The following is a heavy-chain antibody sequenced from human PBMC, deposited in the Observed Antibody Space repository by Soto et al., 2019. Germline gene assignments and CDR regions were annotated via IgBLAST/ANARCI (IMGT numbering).Heavy chain of an antibody. V-gene: IGHV1-18*04. CDR1: GYTFTTYG. CDR3: ARSHCSGGTCYSLYYNYGMDV. J-gene: IGHJ6*02. CDR2: ISGCHGNT. Sequence: ASVKVSCKASGYTFTTYGISWVRQAPGQGLEWMGWISGCHGNTDYAQKFQGRVTMTTDTSTRTAYMELRSLTSGDTAVYYCARSHCSGGTCYSLYYNYGMDVWGQGTTVTVSS. D-gene: IGHD2-15*01.